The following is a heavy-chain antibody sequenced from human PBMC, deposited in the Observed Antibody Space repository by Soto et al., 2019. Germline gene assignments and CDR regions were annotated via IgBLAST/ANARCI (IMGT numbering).Heavy chain of an antibody. CDR2: IQSGGPT. V-gene: IGHV3-66*01. CDR3: ARDDVLCDGGRCYGVPLDF. Sequence: GGSLRLSCAASGFTVSSKYMSWVRQAPGKGLEWVSLIQSGGPTYYADSVKGRFTISRDTSENTVHLQMDSLRAEDTAIYYCARDDVLCDGGRCYGVPLDFWGKGSTVTVSS. J-gene: IGHJ6*04. D-gene: IGHD2-15*01. CDR1: GFTVSSKY.